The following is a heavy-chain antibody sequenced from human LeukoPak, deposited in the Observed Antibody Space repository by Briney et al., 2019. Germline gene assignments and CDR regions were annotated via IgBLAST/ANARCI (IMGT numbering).Heavy chain of an antibody. CDR1: GFTFSSYA. CDR2: ISYDGTNK. Sequence: GGSLRLSCAASGFTFSSYAMHWVRQAPGKGLEWVAVISYDGTNKYYADSVKGRFTISRDNSKNTLYLQMNSLRAEDTAVYYCARVSLGDPTYYFDYWGQGTLVTVSS. J-gene: IGHJ4*02. D-gene: IGHD3-10*01. CDR3: ARVSLGDPTYYFDY. V-gene: IGHV3-30*04.